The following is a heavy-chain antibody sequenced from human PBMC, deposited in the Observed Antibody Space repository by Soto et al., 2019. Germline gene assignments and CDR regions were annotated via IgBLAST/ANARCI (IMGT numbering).Heavy chain of an antibody. J-gene: IGHJ6*02. D-gene: IGHD4-17*01. CDR2: ISYDGSNK. V-gene: IGHV3-30-3*01. Sequence: GGSLRLSCAASGFTFSSYAMHWVRQAPGKGLEWVAVISYDGSNKYYADSVKGRFTISRDNSKNTLYLQMNSLRAEDTAVYYCARGLGDPSYGDYVDYYYGMDVWGQGTTVTVSS. CDR1: GFTFSSYA. CDR3: ARGLGDPSYGDYVDYYYGMDV.